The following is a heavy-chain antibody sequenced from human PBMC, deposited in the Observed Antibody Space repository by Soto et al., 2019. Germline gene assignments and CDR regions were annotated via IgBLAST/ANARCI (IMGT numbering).Heavy chain of an antibody. V-gene: IGHV3-23*01. J-gene: IGHJ6*02. Sequence: GGSLILSCAASGFPFSSYAMRWVRQSPGQGLEWVSAISGSGGSTYYADSVKGRFTISRDNSKNTPYLQMNSLRAEDTAVYYCAKDLTYYDILTGPSYGMDVWGQGTTVTVSS. CDR1: GFPFSSYA. CDR3: AKDLTYYDILTGPSYGMDV. CDR2: ISGSGGST. D-gene: IGHD3-9*01.